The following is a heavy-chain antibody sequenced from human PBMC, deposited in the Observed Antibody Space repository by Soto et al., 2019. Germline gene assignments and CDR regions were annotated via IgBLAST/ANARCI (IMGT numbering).Heavy chain of an antibody. CDR3: VLGGTAAYDLGRWS. Sequence: QLLESGGGLVQPGGSLRLSCAASGFIFSNYAMSWVRQAPGKGLEWVSGISISGSDTYYADSVKGRFTVSRDNSKKRLFLQMNNLRDEDTAVYYCVLGGTAAYDLGRWSWGQGTLVSVSS. CDR1: GFIFSNYA. CDR2: ISISGSDT. D-gene: IGHD3-16*01. J-gene: IGHJ5*02. V-gene: IGHV3-23*01.